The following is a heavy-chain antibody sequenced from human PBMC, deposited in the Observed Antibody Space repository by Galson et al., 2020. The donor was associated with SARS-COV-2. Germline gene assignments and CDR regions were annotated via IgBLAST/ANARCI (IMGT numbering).Heavy chain of an antibody. D-gene: IGHD3-22*01. CDR1: GFTFSSYG. V-gene: IGHV3-33*01. J-gene: IGHJ4*02. Sequence: GGSLRLSCAASGFTFSSYGMHWVRQAPGKGLEWVAVIWYDGSNKYYADSVKGRFTISRDNSKNTLYLQMNSLRAEDTAVYYCARDLAIHYDSSGYYDYWGQGTLVTVSS. CDR3: ARDLAIHYDSSGYYDY. CDR2: IWYDGSNK.